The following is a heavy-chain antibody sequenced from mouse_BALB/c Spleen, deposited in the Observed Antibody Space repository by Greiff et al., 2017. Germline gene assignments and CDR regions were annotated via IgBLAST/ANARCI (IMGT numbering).Heavy chain of an antibody. CDR2: IYPGNGDT. Sequence: QVQLQQSGAELVKPGASVKMSCKASGYTFTSYNMHWVKQTPGQGLEWIGAIYPGNGDTSYNQKFKGKATLTADKSSSTAYMQLSSLTSEDSAVYYCARASYYGYDDWFAYWGQGTLVTVSA. D-gene: IGHD2-2*01. J-gene: IGHJ3*01. CDR3: ARASYYGYDDWFAY. V-gene: IGHV1-12*01. CDR1: GYTFTSYN.